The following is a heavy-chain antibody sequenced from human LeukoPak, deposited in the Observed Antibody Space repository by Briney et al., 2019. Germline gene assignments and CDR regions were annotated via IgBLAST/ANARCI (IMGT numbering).Heavy chain of an antibody. CDR3: ARDRLRSSDWRGWFDP. D-gene: IGHD2-2*01. CDR2: IYSGGST. Sequence: GGSLRLSCAASGFTVSSNYMSWVRQAPGKGLEWVSVIYSGGSTYYADSVKDRFTISRDNSKNTLYLQMSSLRAEDTAVYFCARDRLRSSDWRGWFDPWGQGTLVTVSS. V-gene: IGHV3-53*05. CDR1: GFTVSSNY. J-gene: IGHJ5*02.